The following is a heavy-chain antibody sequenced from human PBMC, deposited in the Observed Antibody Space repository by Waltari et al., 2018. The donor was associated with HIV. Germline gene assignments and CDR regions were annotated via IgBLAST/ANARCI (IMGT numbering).Heavy chain of an antibody. CDR3: ASPRPYSGSYGAQGQFDY. CDR1: GYTFTSYY. J-gene: IGHJ4*02. Sequence: QVQLVQSGAEVKKPGASVKVSCKASGYTFTSYYMHWVRQAPGQGLEWMGIINPSGGSTSYAHKFQGRVTMTRDTSTSTVYMELSSLRSEDTAVYYCASPRPYSGSYGAQGQFDYWGQGTLVTVSS. V-gene: IGHV1-46*01. D-gene: IGHD1-26*01. CDR2: INPSGGST.